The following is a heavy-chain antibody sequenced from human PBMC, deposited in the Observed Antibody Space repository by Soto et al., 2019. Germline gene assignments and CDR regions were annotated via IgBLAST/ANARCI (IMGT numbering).Heavy chain of an antibody. CDR2: IYYSGST. V-gene: IGHV4-31*11. CDR3: SRSYYYDSSGYCSNRVDP. D-gene: IGHD3-22*01. Sequence: SATLALTGGVSGGSFSGGGYYWRWIRPHPGQGLEWIGYIYYSGSTYYNPSLKSRVTISVDTSKNHFSLKLSSVTAADTAVYYCSRSYYYDSSGYCSNRVDPWGQGTLVTVS. CDR1: GGSFSGGGYY. J-gene: IGHJ5*02.